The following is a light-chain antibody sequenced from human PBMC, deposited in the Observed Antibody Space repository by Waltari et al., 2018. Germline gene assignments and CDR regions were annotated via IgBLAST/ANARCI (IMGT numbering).Light chain of an antibody. J-gene: IGLJ1*01. CDR2: GDS. V-gene: IGLV1-40*01. CDR3: QSYDSSLSGYV. CDR1: SSNIGAGYD. Sequence: QSVLTQPPSVSGAPGQRVTISCTGSSSNIGAGYDVHWYQQLPGTAPKLLIYGDSNRPSGVPDRVAGAKSGTSDALAITGRQAEDEADYYCQSYDSSLSGYVFGTGTKVTVL.